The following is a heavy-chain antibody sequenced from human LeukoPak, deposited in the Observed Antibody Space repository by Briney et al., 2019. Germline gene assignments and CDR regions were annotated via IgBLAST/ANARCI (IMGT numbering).Heavy chain of an antibody. Sequence: GGSLRLSCAASGFIFSSHVIHWVRQAPDKGLEWVAMISADGSRPYHADSVKGRFTIYRDNSKNTLYLQMNSLRTEDTAVYYCARDYYGSGTSSCGMDVWGLGTTVTVSS. CDR2: ISADGSRP. CDR1: GFIFSSHV. J-gene: IGHJ6*02. CDR3: ARDYYGSGTSSCGMDV. V-gene: IGHV3-30-3*01. D-gene: IGHD3-10*01.